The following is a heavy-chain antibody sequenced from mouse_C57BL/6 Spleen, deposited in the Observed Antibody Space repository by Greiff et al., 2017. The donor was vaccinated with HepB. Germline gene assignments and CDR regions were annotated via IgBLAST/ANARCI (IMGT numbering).Heavy chain of an antibody. V-gene: IGHV1-72*01. CDR2: IDPNSGGT. D-gene: IGHD1-1*01. Sequence: VQLQQPGAELVKPGASVKLSCKASGYTFTSYWMHWVKQRPGRGLEWIGRIDPNSGGTKYNEKFKSKATLTVDKPSSTAYMQLSSLTSEDSAVYYCASPYYYGSSSHWYFDVWGTGTTVTVSS. J-gene: IGHJ1*03. CDR1: GYTFTSYW. CDR3: ASPYYYGSSSHWYFDV.